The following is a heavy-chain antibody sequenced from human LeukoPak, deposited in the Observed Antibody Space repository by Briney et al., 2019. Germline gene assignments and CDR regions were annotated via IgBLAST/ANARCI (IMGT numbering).Heavy chain of an antibody. J-gene: IGHJ4*02. V-gene: IGHV3-7*01. D-gene: IGHD6-19*01. CDR2: IKQDGSEK. CDR3: ARDYSSGWYAVY. Sequence: GGSLRLSCAASGFSFSSSGMNWVRQAPGKGLEWVANIKQDGSEKYYVDSVKGRFTISRDNAKNSLYLRMNSLRAEDTAVYYCARDYSSGWYAVYWGQGTLVTVSS. CDR1: GFSFSSSG.